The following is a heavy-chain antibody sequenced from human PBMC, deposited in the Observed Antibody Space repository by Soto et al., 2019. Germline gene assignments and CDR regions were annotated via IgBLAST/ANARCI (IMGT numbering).Heavy chain of an antibody. J-gene: IGHJ4*02. CDR1: GYTFTSYA. D-gene: IGHD6-13*01. V-gene: IGHV1-3*01. Sequence: GASVKVSCKASGYTFTSYAMHWVRQAPGQRLEWMGWINAGNGNTKYSQKFQGRVTITRDTSASTAYMELSSLRSEDTAVYYCARVGSSGPFYYFDYWGQGTLVTVSS. CDR3: ARVGSSGPFYYFDY. CDR2: INAGNGNT.